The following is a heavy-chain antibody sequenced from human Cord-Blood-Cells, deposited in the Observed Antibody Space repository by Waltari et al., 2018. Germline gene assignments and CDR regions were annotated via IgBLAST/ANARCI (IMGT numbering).Heavy chain of an antibody. Sequence: QVQLVQSGAEVKKPGASVKVSCKVSGYTLTELSMHWVRQAPGKGLEWMGGFDPEDGETIYAQKFQGRVTMTEDTSTDTAYMELSSLRSEDTAVYYCATEGSSSHPLLTWFDPWGQGTLVTVSS. CDR2: FDPEDGET. CDR1: GYTLTELS. D-gene: IGHD6-6*01. CDR3: ATEGSSSHPLLTWFDP. V-gene: IGHV1-24*01. J-gene: IGHJ5*02.